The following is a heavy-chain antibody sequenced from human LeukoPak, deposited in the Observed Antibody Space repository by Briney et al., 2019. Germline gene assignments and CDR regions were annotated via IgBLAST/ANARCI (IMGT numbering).Heavy chain of an antibody. CDR3: ARRLRRDGYNLIGY. V-gene: IGHV4-34*01. Sequence: PSETLSLTCAVYGGSFSGYYWSGIRQPPGKGLEWIGEINHSGSTNYNPSLKSRVTISVDTSKNQFSLKLSSVTAADTAVYYCARRLRRDGYNLIGYWGQGTLVTVSS. J-gene: IGHJ4*02. CDR1: GGSFSGYY. D-gene: IGHD5-24*01. CDR2: INHSGST.